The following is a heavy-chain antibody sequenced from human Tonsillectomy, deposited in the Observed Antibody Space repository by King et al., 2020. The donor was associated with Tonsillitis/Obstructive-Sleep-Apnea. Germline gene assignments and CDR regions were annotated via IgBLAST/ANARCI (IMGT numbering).Heavy chain of an antibody. CDR2: IRSKANNYAT. CDR1: GFTFSGSA. J-gene: IGHJ5*02. Sequence: DVQLVESGGGLVQPGGSLKLSCAASGFTFSGSAMHWVRQASGKGLEWVGRIRSKANNYATAYAASVKGRFTIYRDDSKNTAYLQMNSLKTEDTAVYYCTRRSSSSISNWFDPWGQGTLVTVSS. V-gene: IGHV3-73*02. D-gene: IGHD6-6*01. CDR3: TRRSSSSISNWFDP.